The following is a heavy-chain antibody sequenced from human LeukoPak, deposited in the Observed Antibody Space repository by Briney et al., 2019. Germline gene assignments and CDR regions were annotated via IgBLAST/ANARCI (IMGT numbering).Heavy chain of an antibody. Sequence: PSGTLSLTCTVSGGSFSSGSYSWNWVRQPAGKGLEWIGRIYTSGSTNYNPSLKSRVTISVDTSKTQFSLKLSSVTAADTAVYYCARVTLYSSTWYFDYWGQGTLVTVSS. V-gene: IGHV4-61*02. CDR2: IYTSGST. J-gene: IGHJ4*02. CDR3: ARVTLYSSTWYFDY. D-gene: IGHD6-13*01. CDR1: GGSFSSGSYS.